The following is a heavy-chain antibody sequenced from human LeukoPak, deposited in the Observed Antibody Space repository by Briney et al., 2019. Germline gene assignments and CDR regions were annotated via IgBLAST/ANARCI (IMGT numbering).Heavy chain of an antibody. V-gene: IGHV4-59*05. CDR3: ARIRFNGYDSYYFES. CDR2: IYYSGST. CDR1: GGSISSYY. J-gene: IGHJ4*02. Sequence: SETLSLTCAVSGGSISSYYWSWIRQPPGQGLEWIGPIYYSGSTYYNPSLKSRVTISVDTSKNEFSLKLSSVTAADTAVYYCARIRFNGYDSYYFESWGQGTLVTVSS. D-gene: IGHD5-12*01.